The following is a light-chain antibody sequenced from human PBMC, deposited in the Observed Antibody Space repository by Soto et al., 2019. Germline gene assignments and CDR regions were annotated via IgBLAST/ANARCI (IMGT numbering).Light chain of an antibody. CDR1: QSVSSS. J-gene: IGKJ1*01. V-gene: IGKV3D-15*01. Sequence: EIVMTQSPATLSVSPGETATLSCRAIQSVSSSLACYQQKPGQAPRLLIYGASSRATGIPDRFSGSGSGTEFTLTISSLQSEDFAVYYCQQYNNWPPTWTFGQGTKVDI. CDR3: QQYNNWPPTWT. CDR2: GAS.